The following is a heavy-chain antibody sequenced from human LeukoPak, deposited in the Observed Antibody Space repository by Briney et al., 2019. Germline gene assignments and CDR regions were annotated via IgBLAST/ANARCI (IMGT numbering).Heavy chain of an antibody. CDR3: ATSHHTSSGQNFDY. CDR1: GLTLSDCW. J-gene: IGHJ4*02. CDR2: INQDGSAK. Sequence: PGGSLRLSCEASGLTLSDCWMSWVRQAPGKGLEWVANINQDGSAKYYVDSVKGRFTISRDNADSSLYLQMNALRADDTAMYYCATSHHTSSGQNFDYWGQGTLVSVSS. D-gene: IGHD6-25*01. V-gene: IGHV3-7*01.